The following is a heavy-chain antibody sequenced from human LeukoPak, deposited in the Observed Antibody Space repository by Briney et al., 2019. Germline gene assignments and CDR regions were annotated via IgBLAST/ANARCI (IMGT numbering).Heavy chain of an antibody. D-gene: IGHD3-3*01. CDR2: IYTSGST. CDR3: ARHAGAPTSYYDFWSGYPYFDY. V-gene: IGHV4-61*02. Sequence: PSETLSLTCTVSGGSISSSSYYWGWIRQPAGKGLEWIGRIYTSGSTNYNPSLKSRVTMSVDTSKNQFSLKLSSVTAADTAVYYCARHAGAPTSYYDFWSGYPYFDYWGQGTLVTVSS. CDR1: GGSISSSSYY. J-gene: IGHJ4*02.